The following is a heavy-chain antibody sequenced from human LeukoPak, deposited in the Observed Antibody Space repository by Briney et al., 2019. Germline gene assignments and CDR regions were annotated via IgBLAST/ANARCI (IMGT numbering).Heavy chain of an antibody. V-gene: IGHV3-23*01. CDR2: ISGSGGST. D-gene: IGHD3-10*01. Sequence: PGGSLRLSCAASGFTFSSYAMNWVRQAPGKGLEWVSAISGSGGSTYYADSVKGRFTISRDNSKNTLYLQMNSLRAEDTAVYYCAKDGGLLWFGELPRTSYYMDVWGKGTTVTVSS. J-gene: IGHJ6*03. CDR3: AKDGGLLWFGELPRTSYYMDV. CDR1: GFTFSSYA.